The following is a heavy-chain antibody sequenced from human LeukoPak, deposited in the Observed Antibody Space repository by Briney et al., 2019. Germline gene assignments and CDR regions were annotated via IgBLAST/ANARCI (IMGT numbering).Heavy chain of an antibody. V-gene: IGHV3-48*03. D-gene: IGHD3-16*02. CDR3: ARVRGVVTPYYFDY. Sequence: GGSLRLSCAASGFTFSSYEMNSVRQAPGKGLEWVSYISSSGSTIYYADSVKGRFTISRDNSKNTLYLQMNSLRAEDTAVYYCARVRGVVTPYYFDYWGQGTLVTVSS. CDR2: ISSSGSTI. CDR1: GFTFSSYE. J-gene: IGHJ4*02.